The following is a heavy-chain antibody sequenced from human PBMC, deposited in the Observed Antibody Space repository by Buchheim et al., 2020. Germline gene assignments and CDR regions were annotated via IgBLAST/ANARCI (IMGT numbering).Heavy chain of an antibody. D-gene: IGHD5-12*01. CDR1: GYTFTGYY. Sequence: QVQLVQSGAEVKKPGASVKVSCKASGYTFTGYYMHWVRQAPGQGLEWMGWINPNSGGTNYAQKFQGRVTMTRDKAISTAYMELSRLRSDDTAVYYCARDETGRYSGPRAPIDIWGQGT. CDR3: ARDETGRYSGPRAPIDI. J-gene: IGHJ3*02. CDR2: INPNSGGT. V-gene: IGHV1-2*02.